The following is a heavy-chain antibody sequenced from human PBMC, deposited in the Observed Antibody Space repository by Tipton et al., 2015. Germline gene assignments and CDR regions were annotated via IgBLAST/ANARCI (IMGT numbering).Heavy chain of an antibody. CDR2: ISHSGKT. V-gene: IGHV4-38-2*02. CDR3: ARDFTPYQYYAMDV. J-gene: IGHJ6*02. CDR1: GYSISSGYY. Sequence: TLSLTCAVSGYSISSGYYWGWIRQPPGKGLEWIGAISHSGKTYSNPSLNSRVTISIDTSRNQFSLKLSSVTAADTAVYYCARDFTPYQYYAMDVWGQGTTVTVSS.